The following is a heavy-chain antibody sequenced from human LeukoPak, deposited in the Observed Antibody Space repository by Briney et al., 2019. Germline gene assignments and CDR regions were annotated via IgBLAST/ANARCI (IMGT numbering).Heavy chain of an antibody. CDR2: IWYDASNK. Sequence: GGSLRLSCAASGISFRSYGMHWVRQAPGKGLEWVTFIWYDASNKYYAESVKGRLTISRDDSKNTVYLQMKSLRPEDTAVYYCAREGHTSGYCGTFDVWGQGTTVAVS. CDR3: AREGHTSGYCGTFDV. J-gene: IGHJ3*01. CDR1: GISFRSYG. V-gene: IGHV3-33*01. D-gene: IGHD3-22*01.